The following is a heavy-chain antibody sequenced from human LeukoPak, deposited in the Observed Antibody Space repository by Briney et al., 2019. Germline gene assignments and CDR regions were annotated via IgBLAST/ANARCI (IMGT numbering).Heavy chain of an antibody. CDR3: ARDMGDT. D-gene: IGHD3-16*01. J-gene: IGHJ4*02. V-gene: IGHV3-30-3*01. Sequence: PGGSLRLSCAASGFTFSSYAMHWVRQAPGKGLEWVAVISYDGSNKYYADSVKGRFTISRDNAKNSLYLQMNSLRDEDTAVYYCARDMGDTWGQGTLVTVSS. CDR1: GFTFSSYA. CDR2: ISYDGSNK.